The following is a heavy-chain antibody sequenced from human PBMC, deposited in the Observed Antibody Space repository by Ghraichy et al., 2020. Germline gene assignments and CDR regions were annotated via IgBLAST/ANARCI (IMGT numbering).Heavy chain of an antibody. V-gene: IGHV1-2*02. CDR3: SSIFASTGYYYKQNSDVSDI. Sequence: ASVKVSCKASGYTFTDYYIHWVRQAPGHGLEWLGWINPNTGGTSFAERFQGRVTMTRASSNSTAYMELRRLTSDDTAIYYCSSIFASTGYYYKQNSDVSDIWGQGTMVTVSS. CDR2: INPNTGGT. CDR1: GYTFTDYY. J-gene: IGHJ3*02. D-gene: IGHD3-22*01.